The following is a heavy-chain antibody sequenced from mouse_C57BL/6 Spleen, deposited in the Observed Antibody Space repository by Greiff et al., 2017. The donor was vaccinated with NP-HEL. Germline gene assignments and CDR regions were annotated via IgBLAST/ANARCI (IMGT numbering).Heavy chain of an antibody. Sequence: EVQVVESGGGLVQPGGSLSLSCAASGFTFTDYYMSWVRQPPGKALEWLGFIRNKANGYTTEYSASVKGRFTISRDNSQSILYLQMNALRAEDSATYYCARSEGYYRYFDVWGTGTTVTVSS. J-gene: IGHJ1*03. V-gene: IGHV7-3*01. CDR1: GFTFTDYY. D-gene: IGHD2-2*01. CDR3: ARSEGYYRYFDV. CDR2: IRNKANGYTT.